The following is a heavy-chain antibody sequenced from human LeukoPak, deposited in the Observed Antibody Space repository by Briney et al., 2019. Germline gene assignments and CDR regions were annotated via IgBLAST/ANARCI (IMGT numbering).Heavy chain of an antibody. D-gene: IGHD6-6*01. CDR1: GGSTSSYL. CDR2: IYDSGST. J-gene: IGHJ4*02. Sequence: KASETLSLTCTASGGSTSSYLWSWIRQPPGKGLEWIGFIYDSGSTNYNPSLKSRVTISVDTSKNQFSLKLSSVTAADTAMYYCVLYSSSSDYWGQGTLVTVSS. CDR3: VLYSSSSDY. V-gene: IGHV4-59*01.